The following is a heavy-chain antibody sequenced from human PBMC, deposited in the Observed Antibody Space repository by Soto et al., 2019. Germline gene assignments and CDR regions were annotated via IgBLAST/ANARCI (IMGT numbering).Heavy chain of an antibody. Sequence: KPGGSLRLSCAGSGFTFSRYSMHWVRQAPGKGLEWVSSIGTRSDIYYADSVKGRFTISRDNAKNSLSLQMNSLRAEDTGVYYCAREETAWPLAYGLDVWGQGTTVTAP. D-gene: IGHD2-21*02. CDR2: IGTRSDI. V-gene: IGHV3-21*01. J-gene: IGHJ6*02. CDR3: AREETAWPLAYGLDV. CDR1: GFTFSRYS.